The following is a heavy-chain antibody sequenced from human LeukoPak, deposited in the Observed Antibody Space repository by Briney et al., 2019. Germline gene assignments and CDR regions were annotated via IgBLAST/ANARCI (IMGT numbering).Heavy chain of an antibody. D-gene: IGHD5-12*01. CDR1: GFTFSSYE. CDR2: ISSSGSTI. CDR3: ARGDSGYDYYYYGMDV. Sequence: PGGSLRLSCAASGFTFSSYEMNWVRQAPGKGLEWVSYISSSGSTIYYADSVKGRFTISRDNAKNSLYPQMNSLRAEDTAVYYCARGDSGYDYYYYGMDVWGKGTTVTVSS. V-gene: IGHV3-48*03. J-gene: IGHJ6*04.